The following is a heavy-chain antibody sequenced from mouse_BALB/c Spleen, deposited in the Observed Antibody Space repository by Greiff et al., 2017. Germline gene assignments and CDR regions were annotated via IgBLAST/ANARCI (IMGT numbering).Heavy chain of an antibody. Sequence: VKVMESGAELVRPGVSVKISCKGSGYTFTDYAMHWVKQSHAKSLEWIGVISTYYGDASYNQKFKGKATMTVDKSSSTAYMELARLTSEDSAIYYCARSNYGSRYYAMDYWGQGTSVTVSS. CDR1: GYTFTDYA. CDR2: ISTYYGDA. V-gene: IGHV1S137*01. CDR3: ARSNYGSRYYAMDY. D-gene: IGHD1-1*01. J-gene: IGHJ4*01.